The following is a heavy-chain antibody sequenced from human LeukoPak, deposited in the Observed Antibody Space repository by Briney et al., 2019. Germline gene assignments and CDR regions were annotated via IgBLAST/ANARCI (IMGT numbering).Heavy chain of an antibody. D-gene: IGHD2-21*02. CDR1: GDSVSEYY. Sequence: PSETLSLTRSVSGDSVSEYYWTWIRQRPGKGLEWIGYFYYYSGSTHYNPSFKSRATVSLDTSRDQFSLSLSSVTAADTAVYYCAKYSQAYHGGDSYYPLFDLWGQGSLVTVSS. V-gene: IGHV4-59*02. CDR2: FYYYSGST. J-gene: IGHJ4*02. CDR3: AKYSQAYHGGDSYYPLFDL.